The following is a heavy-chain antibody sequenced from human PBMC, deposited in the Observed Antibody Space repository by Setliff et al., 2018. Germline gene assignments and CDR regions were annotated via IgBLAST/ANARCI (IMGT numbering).Heavy chain of an antibody. J-gene: IGHJ2*01. Sequence: SETLSLTCTVSGGAIDSSFWNWIRQSPEKGLEWIGYKSTRGDTNSNHSLRNRLTMAMDTSMGQFSLNLTTVTAADTAVYFCARAVDSSSYFPFWYFDLWGRSTLVTVSS. CDR1: GGAIDSSF. D-gene: IGHD3-22*01. V-gene: IGHV4-59*13. CDR2: KSTRGDT. CDR3: ARAVDSSSYFPFWYFDL.